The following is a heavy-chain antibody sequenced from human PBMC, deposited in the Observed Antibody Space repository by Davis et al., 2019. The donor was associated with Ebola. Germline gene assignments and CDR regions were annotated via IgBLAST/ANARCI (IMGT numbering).Heavy chain of an antibody. CDR1: GYTFTTYG. D-gene: IGHD2-2*01. Sequence: ASVKVSCKASGYTFTTYGINWVRQAPGQGLEWMGWINPYNGNTKYPQKLQGRVTMTTDTSTSTAYMELTNLRSDDTAVYYCARGPHIVVLPNWFDPWGQGTLVTVSS. CDR3: ARGPHIVVLPNWFDP. CDR2: INPYNGNT. J-gene: IGHJ5*02. V-gene: IGHV1-18*01.